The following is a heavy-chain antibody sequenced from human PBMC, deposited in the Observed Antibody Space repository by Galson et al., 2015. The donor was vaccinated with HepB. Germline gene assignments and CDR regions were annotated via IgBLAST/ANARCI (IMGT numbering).Heavy chain of an antibody. J-gene: IGHJ4*02. CDR3: AKGGQVGTWYPLDY. CDR2: ILHDGSEN. Sequence: SLRLSCAASGFAFSTYGMHWVRQAPGKGLEGVAAILHDGSENYYADSVKGRFTISRVNSRNTMYLQMNSLRPDDTAVYYCAKGGQVGTWYPLDYWGQGTLVSVSS. V-gene: IGHV3-30*18. CDR1: GFAFSTYG. D-gene: IGHD6-13*01.